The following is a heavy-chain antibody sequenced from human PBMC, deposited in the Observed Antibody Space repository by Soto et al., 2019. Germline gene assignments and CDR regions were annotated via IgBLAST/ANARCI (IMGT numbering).Heavy chain of an antibody. V-gene: IGHV5-51*01. J-gene: IGHJ4*02. CDR3: ARLFTTAMVTFDY. CDR1: GYSFTSYW. CDR2: IYPGDSDT. Sequence: GSLRLSGKGSGYSFTSYWIGGVRQMPGKGLEWMGTIYPGDSDTRYSPSFQGQVTISADKSISTAYLQWSSLKASDTAMYYCARLFTTAMVTFDYWGQGTLVIVSS. D-gene: IGHD5-18*01.